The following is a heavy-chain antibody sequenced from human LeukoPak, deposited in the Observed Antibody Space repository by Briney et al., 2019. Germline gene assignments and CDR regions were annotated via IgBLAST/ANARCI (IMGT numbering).Heavy chain of an antibody. Sequence: SETLPLTCAVYGGSFSGYYWSWIRQPPGKGLEWIGEINHSGSTNYNPSLKSRVTISVDTSKNQFPLKLTSVTAADTAVYYCARPIVVVPLRAFDIWGQGTMVTVSS. CDR3: ARPIVVVPLRAFDI. J-gene: IGHJ3*02. CDR1: GGSFSGYY. V-gene: IGHV4-34*01. CDR2: INHSGST. D-gene: IGHD2-21*01.